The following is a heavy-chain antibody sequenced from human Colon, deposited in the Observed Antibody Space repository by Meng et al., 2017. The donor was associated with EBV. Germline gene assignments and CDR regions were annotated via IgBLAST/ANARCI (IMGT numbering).Heavy chain of an antibody. J-gene: IGHJ4*02. Sequence: QVALVQSGSRFKQPGASVTVSFRPSGYPFTSYSINWVRQAPGQGPDWMGWIDPNTGNPTYDQGFTGRFVFSLDTSVSTAYLQINSLRADDTAVYYCARDSPLDGYSLLDYWGQGTLVTVSS. CDR1: GYPFTSYS. D-gene: IGHD5-24*01. CDR2: IDPNTGNP. CDR3: ARDSPLDGYSLLDY. V-gene: IGHV7-4-1*02.